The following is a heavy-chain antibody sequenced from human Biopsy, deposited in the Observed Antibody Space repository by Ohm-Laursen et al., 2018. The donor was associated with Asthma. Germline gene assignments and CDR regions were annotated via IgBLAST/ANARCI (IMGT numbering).Heavy chain of an antibody. CDR2: IYHSGST. Sequence: TLSLTCTVSGGSINIGDYYWSWIRQLPVKGLEWIGYIYHSGSTYYNPPLKSRVSISLDTSKNQFSLSLTSVTAADTAVYYCARTTYGDDGFDPWGQGTLVTVSS. CDR1: GGSINIGDYY. CDR3: ARTTYGDDGFDP. V-gene: IGHV4-31*03. D-gene: IGHD4-17*01. J-gene: IGHJ5*02.